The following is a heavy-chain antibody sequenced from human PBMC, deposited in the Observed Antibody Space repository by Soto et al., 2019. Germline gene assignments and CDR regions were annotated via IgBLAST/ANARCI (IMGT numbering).Heavy chain of an antibody. Sequence: EVQLVESGGGLVQPGGSLRLSCVASGFTVTEIYMNWVCQAPGKGLEWVSVIYNEFTDYADSVRGRFSISTDSSKNALYLQMNSLRAEDSAVYYCVREPRYCSGGSCSIMGDAFDIWGQGTMVTVSS. CDR2: IYNEFT. J-gene: IGHJ3*02. V-gene: IGHV3-66*01. CDR3: VREPRYCSGGSCSIMGDAFDI. D-gene: IGHD2-15*01. CDR1: GFTVTEIY.